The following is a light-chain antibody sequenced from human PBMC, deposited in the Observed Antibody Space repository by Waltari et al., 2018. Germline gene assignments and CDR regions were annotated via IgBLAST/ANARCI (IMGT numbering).Light chain of an antibody. J-gene: IGLJ1*01. CDR1: SSNIGSKT. Sequence: QSVLTQPPSASGTPGQRVTISCSGSSSNIGSKTVNWYQQLPGTAPKLLIYSDGQRPSGIPDRFSGSKSGISASLAISGLQSEDEADYHCAAWDGSLNAYVFGGGTKVTVL. V-gene: IGLV1-44*01. CDR2: SDG. CDR3: AAWDGSLNAYV.